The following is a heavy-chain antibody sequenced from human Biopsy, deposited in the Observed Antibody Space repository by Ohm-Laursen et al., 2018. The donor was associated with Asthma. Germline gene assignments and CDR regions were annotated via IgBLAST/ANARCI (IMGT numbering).Heavy chain of an antibody. D-gene: IGHD3-10*01. CDR3: ARAVDYSHYYGIDV. J-gene: IGHJ6*02. Sequence: ASVKVSCNASGYTFNSAGITWVRQAPGQGLEWMGWISVYNGNTKVAQKLQGRVTMITDTSTSTAYMELRSLRSDDTAVYFCARAVDYSHYYGIDVWGQGTTVTV. CDR1: GYTFNSAG. V-gene: IGHV1-18*01. CDR2: ISVYNGNT.